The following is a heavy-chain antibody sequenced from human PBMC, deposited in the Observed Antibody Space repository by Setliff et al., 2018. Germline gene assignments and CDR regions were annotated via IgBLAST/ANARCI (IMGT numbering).Heavy chain of an antibody. CDR3: ARYGAKLAIEE. CDR1: GYSLKDSA. Sequence: ASVKVSCKVSGYSLKDSAMHWVRQVPGKGLEWMGGFAPEVGEIIYAQRFQGRVTMTADTSTDTAYTQVSGLRSEDTAVYFCARYGAKLAIEEWGQGTLVTVSS. V-gene: IGHV1-24*01. J-gene: IGHJ4*02. D-gene: IGHD4-17*01. CDR2: FAPEVGEI.